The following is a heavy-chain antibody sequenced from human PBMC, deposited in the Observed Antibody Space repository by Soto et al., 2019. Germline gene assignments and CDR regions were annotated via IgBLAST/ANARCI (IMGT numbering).Heavy chain of an antibody. CDR2: ISSSGSTI. J-gene: IGHJ4*02. V-gene: IGHV3-48*03. CDR1: GFTFSSYE. D-gene: IGHD3-22*01. Sequence: PGGSLRLSCAASGFTFSSYEMNWVRQAPGKGLEWVSYISSSGSTIYYADSVKGRFTISRDNAKNSLYLQMNSLRAEDTAVYYGARVYYYDSSGYSDYWGQGTLVTVSS. CDR3: ARVYYYDSSGYSDY.